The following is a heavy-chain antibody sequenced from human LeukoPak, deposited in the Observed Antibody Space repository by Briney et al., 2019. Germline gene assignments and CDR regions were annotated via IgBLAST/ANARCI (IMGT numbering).Heavy chain of an antibody. CDR3: ARDVSHRLFYDSSGYYILFDY. V-gene: IGHV1-18*01. J-gene: IGHJ4*02. CDR2: ISANNGNA. D-gene: IGHD3-22*01. Sequence: ASVKVSCKASGYMFSSYGISWVRQAPGQGLEWMGWISANNGNANYAQKLQGRVTMTRDTSTSTAYMELRSLRSDDTAVYYCARDVSHRLFYDSSGYYILFDYWGQGTLVTVSS. CDR1: GYMFSSYG.